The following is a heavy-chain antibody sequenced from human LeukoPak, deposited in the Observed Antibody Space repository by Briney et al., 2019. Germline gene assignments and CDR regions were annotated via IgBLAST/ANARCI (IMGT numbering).Heavy chain of an antibody. J-gene: IGHJ4*02. Sequence: GGSLRLSCAASGFTFSSYWMHWVRQAPGKGLVWVSRNNTDGSSTSYADSVKGRFTISGDNAKNTLYLQMNSLRAEDTAVYYCARDGRKWELLLSPAGFDYWGQGTLVTVSS. CDR1: GFTFSSYW. V-gene: IGHV3-74*01. CDR3: ARDGRKWELLLSPAGFDY. D-gene: IGHD1-26*01. CDR2: NNTDGSST.